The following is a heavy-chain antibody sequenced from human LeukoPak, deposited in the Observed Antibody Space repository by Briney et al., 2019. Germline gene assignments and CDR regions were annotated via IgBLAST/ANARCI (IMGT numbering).Heavy chain of an antibody. CDR2: IYTSGST. CDR3: ARDYDFWSGYTLTNWFDP. Sequence: SETLSLTCTVSGGSISSSSYYWGWIRQPAGKGLEWIGRIYTSGSTNYNPSLKSRVTISVDTSKNQFSLKLSSVTAADTAVYYCARDYDFWSGYTLTNWFDPWGQGTLVTVSS. J-gene: IGHJ5*02. V-gene: IGHV4-61*02. CDR1: GGSISSSSYY. D-gene: IGHD3-3*01.